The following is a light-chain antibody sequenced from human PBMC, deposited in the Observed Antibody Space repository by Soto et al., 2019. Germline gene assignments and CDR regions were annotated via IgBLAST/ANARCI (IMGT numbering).Light chain of an antibody. V-gene: IGLV2-8*01. CDR2: EVN. CDR1: DSDVGGNNY. Sequence: QSVLTQPPSASGSPGQSVTISCTGTDSDVGGNNYVSWYQQHPGKAPKLMIYEVNKRPSGVPDRFSGSKSGNTASLTVSGLQADDEADYYCNSYVGNTNNVVFGGGTKLTVL. CDR3: NSYVGNTNNVV. J-gene: IGLJ2*01.